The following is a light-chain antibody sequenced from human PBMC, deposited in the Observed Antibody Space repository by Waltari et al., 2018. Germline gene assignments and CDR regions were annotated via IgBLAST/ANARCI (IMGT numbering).Light chain of an antibody. CDR3: QQYDNLPIT. CDR2: DAS. V-gene: IGKV1-33*01. J-gene: IGKJ5*01. CDR1: QDISNS. Sequence: DIQMTQSPSSLSASVGDRVTITCQASQDISNSLNWYQQKPGKAPKLLIYDASTLETGVPSRFSGSGSGTDFTFTISSLQPEDIATYYCQQYDNLPITFGQGTRLEIK.